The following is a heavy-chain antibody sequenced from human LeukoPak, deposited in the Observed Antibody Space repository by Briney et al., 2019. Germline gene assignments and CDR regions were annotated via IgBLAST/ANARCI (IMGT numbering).Heavy chain of an antibody. CDR3: AKEKTGWSGVIDS. Sequence: PGGSLRLSCEASGLTFSSHAMTWVRQAPGKGLEWVSGISSSGSGGSIHYADSVMGRFTISRDNSKNTLHLQMNSLRAEDTGIYYCAKEKTGWSGVIDSWGQGTQVTVSS. V-gene: IGHV3-23*01. CDR2: ISSSGSGGSI. J-gene: IGHJ4*02. D-gene: IGHD6-19*01. CDR1: GLTFSSHA.